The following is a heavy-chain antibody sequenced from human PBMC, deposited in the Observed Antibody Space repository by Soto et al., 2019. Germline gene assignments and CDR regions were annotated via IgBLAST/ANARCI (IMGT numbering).Heavy chain of an antibody. CDR3: ARENNYCSGGSCYRDYFDH. V-gene: IGHV4-59*01. J-gene: IGHJ4*02. Sequence: SETLSLTCTVSGGSISSYYWSWIRQPPGKGLEWIGYIYYSGSTNYNPSLKSRVTISVDTSKNQFSLKLSSVTAADTAVYYCARENNYCSGGSCYRDYFDHWGQGTLVTVSS. D-gene: IGHD2-15*01. CDR2: IYYSGST. CDR1: GGSISSYY.